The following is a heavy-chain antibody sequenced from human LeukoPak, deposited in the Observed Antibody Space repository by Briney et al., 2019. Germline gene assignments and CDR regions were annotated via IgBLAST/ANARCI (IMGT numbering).Heavy chain of an antibody. V-gene: IGHV1-69*13. CDR3: ARAVEWFGKLFSSMDV. CDR1: GGTFSSYA. Sequence: SVKVSCKASGGTFSSYAISWVRQAPGQGLEWMGGIIPIFGTANYAQKFQGRVTITADESTSTAYMELSSLRSEDTAVYYCARAVEWFGKLFSSMDVWGQGTTVTVSS. CDR2: IIPIFGTA. D-gene: IGHD3-10*01. J-gene: IGHJ6*02.